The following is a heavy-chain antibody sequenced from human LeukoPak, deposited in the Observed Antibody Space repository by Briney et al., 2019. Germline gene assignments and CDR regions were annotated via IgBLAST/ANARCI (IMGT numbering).Heavy chain of an antibody. V-gene: IGHV3-21*01. D-gene: IGHD2-21*01. Sequence: GGSLRLSCAASGFTFSSYSMNWVRQAPGKGLEWVSSISSSSSYIYYADSVKGRFTISRDNPKNTLYLEMNSLRVEDTAVYYCARPAYCGGDCYAQFDYWGQGTLVTVSS. CDR2: ISSSSSYI. J-gene: IGHJ4*02. CDR3: ARPAYCGGDCYAQFDY. CDR1: GFTFSSYS.